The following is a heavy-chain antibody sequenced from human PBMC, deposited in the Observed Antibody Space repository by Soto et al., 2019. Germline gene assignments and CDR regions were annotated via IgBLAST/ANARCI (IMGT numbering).Heavy chain of an antibody. Sequence: QVHLEESGGGVVQPGGSLRLSCAGSGFDFSGYTIHWLRQAPGKGLEWVAVISYDGSDKYYADSVKGRFTISRDNAKKTLYLQMNSLRIEDTAVYYCARVDCSTTTCYYYGFDVWGQGTTVTVSS. CDR1: GFDFSGYT. V-gene: IGHV3-30-3*01. D-gene: IGHD2-2*01. CDR3: ARVDCSTTTCYYYGFDV. J-gene: IGHJ6*02. CDR2: ISYDGSDK.